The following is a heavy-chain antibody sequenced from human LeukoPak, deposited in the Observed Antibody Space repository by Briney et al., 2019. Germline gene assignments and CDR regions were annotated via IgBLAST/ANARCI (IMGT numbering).Heavy chain of an antibody. CDR2: VNHSGST. CDR3: ARRVTMVRGFDP. V-gene: IGHV4-34*01. D-gene: IGHD3-10*01. J-gene: IGHJ5*02. CDR1: GGPFSGYY. Sequence: PSETLSLTCAVYGGPFSGYYWSWIRQPPGKGLEWIGEVNHSGSTNYNPSLKSRVTISVDTSKNQFSLKLSSVTAADTAVYYCARRVTMVRGFDPWGQGTLVTVSS.